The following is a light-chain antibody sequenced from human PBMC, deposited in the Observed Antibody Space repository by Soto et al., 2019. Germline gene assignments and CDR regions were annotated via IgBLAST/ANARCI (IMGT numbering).Light chain of an antibody. CDR3: LQDYGDSWT. J-gene: IGKJ1*01. V-gene: IGKV1-6*01. Sequence: QMTQSPSSLSASVGEKIIITCRASRDVGSDVSWYQQKPGQAPKILIYAASNLYTGVQSRFSGSRSGTEFTLTISSLQPEDFASYYCLQDYGDSWTFGQGTKVEIE. CDR2: AAS. CDR1: RDVGSD.